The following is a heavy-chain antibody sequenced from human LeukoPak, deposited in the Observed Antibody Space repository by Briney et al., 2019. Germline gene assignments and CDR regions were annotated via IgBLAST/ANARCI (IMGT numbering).Heavy chain of an antibody. CDR2: VNPDGGTT. Sequence: PGGSLRLFCAASGFTFSSYAMSWVRQAPGKGLEWVSAVNPDGGTTYYADSVKGRFTISRDNSKNTLYLQMNSLRAEDTAVYYCAKRSPSGIVFFDYWGQGTLVTVSS. J-gene: IGHJ4*02. D-gene: IGHD1-14*01. CDR1: GFTFSSYA. CDR3: AKRSPSGIVFFDY. V-gene: IGHV3-23*01.